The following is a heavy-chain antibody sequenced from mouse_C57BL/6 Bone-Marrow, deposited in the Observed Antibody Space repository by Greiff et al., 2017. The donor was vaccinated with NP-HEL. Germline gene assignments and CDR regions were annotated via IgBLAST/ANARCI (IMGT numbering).Heavy chain of an antibody. V-gene: IGHV2-6*01. J-gene: IGHJ4*01. D-gene: IGHD2-1*01. CDR1: GFSLTSYG. Sequence: VQLVESGPGLVAPSQCLSITCTVSGFSLTSYGVDWVRQSPGKGLEWLGVIWGVGSTNYNSALKSRLSISKDNSKSQVFLKMNSLQTDDTAMYYCASDYGNSPSFYAMDYWGQGTSVTVSS. CDR2: IWGVGST. CDR3: ASDYGNSPSFYAMDY.